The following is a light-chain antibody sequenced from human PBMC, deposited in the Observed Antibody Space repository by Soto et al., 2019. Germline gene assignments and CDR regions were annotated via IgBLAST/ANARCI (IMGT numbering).Light chain of an antibody. Sequence: QSVLTQPASVSGSPGQSITISCTGTSSDVGGYNYVSWYRQHPGKAPKLMIYEVRNRPSGVSNRFSGSKSGNTASLTISGLQAEGEADYYCSPYTRSSTLIFGIGTKVTVL. J-gene: IGLJ1*01. CDR1: SSDVGGYNY. CDR2: EVR. CDR3: SPYTRSSTLI. V-gene: IGLV2-14*01.